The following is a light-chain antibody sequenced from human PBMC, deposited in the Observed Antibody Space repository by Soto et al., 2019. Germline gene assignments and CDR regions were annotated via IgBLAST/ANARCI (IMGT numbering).Light chain of an antibody. CDR2: GAS. V-gene: IGKV3-20*01. Sequence: EIVLTQSPGTLSLSPGERATLSCRASQSVSSNYLAWYQQKPGQAPRLLIYGASSRATGIPDRFSGSGSGIDFTLTISRLEPEDFAVYYCQQHGSSPPLTFGGGTKVEI. CDR3: QQHGSSPPLT. J-gene: IGKJ4*01. CDR1: QSVSSNY.